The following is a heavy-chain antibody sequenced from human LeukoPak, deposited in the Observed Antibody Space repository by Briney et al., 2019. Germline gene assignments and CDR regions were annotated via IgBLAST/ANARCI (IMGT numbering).Heavy chain of an antibody. CDR3: AKTTWPAYFDY. Sequence: GGSLRLPCAASGFTFSSYWMHWVRQAPGKGLVWVSRINSDGSSTSYADSVKGRFTISRDNAKNTLYLQMNSLRAEDTAVYYCAKTTWPAYFDYWGQGTLVTVSS. CDR1: GFTFSSYW. J-gene: IGHJ4*02. CDR2: INSDGSST. V-gene: IGHV3-74*01. D-gene: IGHD4-17*01.